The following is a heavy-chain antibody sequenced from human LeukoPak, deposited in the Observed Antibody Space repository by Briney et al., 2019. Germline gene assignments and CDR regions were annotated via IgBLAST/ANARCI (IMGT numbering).Heavy chain of an antibody. J-gene: IGHJ3*02. Sequence: GGSLRLSCAASGFTFSSYAMSWVRQAPGKGLEWVSAISGSGGSTYYADSVKGRFTISRDNSKNTLYLQMNSLKTEDTAVYYCTSWLLLQDAFDIWGQGTMVTVSS. CDR3: TSWLLLQDAFDI. V-gene: IGHV3-23*01. CDR1: GFTFSSYA. D-gene: IGHD3-3*01. CDR2: ISGSGGST.